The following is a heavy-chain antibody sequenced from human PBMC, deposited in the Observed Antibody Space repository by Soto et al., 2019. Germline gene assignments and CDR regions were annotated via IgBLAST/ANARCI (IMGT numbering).Heavy chain of an antibody. D-gene: IGHD3-22*01. CDR2: VYYSGSS. J-gene: IGHJ2*01. CDR3: ATMSYFYDKWYFDI. V-gene: IGHV4-30-4*01. Sequence: QLQESGPGLVKPSQTLSLTCSVSGGSINNNDYYWSWIRQTPGKGLEWIGYVYYSGSSDYIPSLKSRLSMSIDKSKNQFHLKLNSVTAADTATYVCATMSYFYDKWYFDIWGRGTLVTVSS. CDR1: GGSINNNDYY.